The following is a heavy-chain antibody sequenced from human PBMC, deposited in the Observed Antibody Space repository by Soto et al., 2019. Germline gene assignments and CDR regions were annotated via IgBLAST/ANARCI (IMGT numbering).Heavy chain of an antibody. CDR3: ARDAVEMPQDWYYYYGMDV. D-gene: IGHD3-9*01. V-gene: IGHV3-21*01. Sequence: EVQLVESGGGLVKPGGSLRLSCAASGFTFSSYSMNWVRQAPGKGLEWVSSISSSSSYIYYADSVKGRFTISRDNAKNXLXXQMNSLRAEETAVYYCARDAVEMPQDWYYYYGMDVWGQGTTVTVSS. J-gene: IGHJ6*02. CDR2: ISSSSSYI. CDR1: GFTFSSYS.